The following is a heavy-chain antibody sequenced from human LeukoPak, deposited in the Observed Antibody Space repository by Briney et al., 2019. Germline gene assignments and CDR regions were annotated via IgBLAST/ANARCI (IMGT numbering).Heavy chain of an antibody. CDR2: IYYSGST. J-gene: IGHJ4*02. D-gene: IGHD2-15*01. CDR3: ASGYCSGGSCYLDY. CDR1: GGSISSGGYY. V-gene: IGHV4-31*03. Sequence: PSETLSLTCTVSGGSISSGGYYWSWIRQHPGRGLEWIGYIYYSGSTYYSPSLKSRVTISVDTSKNQFSLKLSSVTAADTAVYYCASGYCSGGSCYLDYWGQGTLVTVSS.